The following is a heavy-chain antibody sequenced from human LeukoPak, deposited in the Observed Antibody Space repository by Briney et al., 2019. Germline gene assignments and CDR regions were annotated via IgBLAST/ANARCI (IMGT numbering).Heavy chain of an antibody. CDR3: AREYGVSSGRSYYYYYYMDV. D-gene: IGHD3-10*01. J-gene: IGHJ6*03. Sequence: PSETLSLTCTVSGGSISSSSYYWGWIRQPPGKGLEWIGSIYYSGSTYYNPSLKSRVTISVDTSKNQFSLKLSSVTAADTAVYYCAREYGVSSGRSYYYYYYMDVWGKGTTVTVSS. V-gene: IGHV4-39*02. CDR1: GGSISSSSYY. CDR2: IYYSGST.